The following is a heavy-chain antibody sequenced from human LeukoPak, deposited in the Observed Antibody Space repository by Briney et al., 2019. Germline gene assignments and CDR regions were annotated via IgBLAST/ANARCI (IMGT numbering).Heavy chain of an antibody. J-gene: IGHJ4*02. CDR1: GFTFSSYS. Sequence: GSLRLSCAASGFTFSSYSMNWVRQAPGKGLEWVSSISSSSSYIYYADSVKGRFTISRDNAKNSLYLQMNSLRAEDTAVYYCARGYSSSEYYFDYWGQGTLVTASS. V-gene: IGHV3-21*01. CDR3: ARGYSSSEYYFDY. D-gene: IGHD6-13*01. CDR2: ISSSSSYI.